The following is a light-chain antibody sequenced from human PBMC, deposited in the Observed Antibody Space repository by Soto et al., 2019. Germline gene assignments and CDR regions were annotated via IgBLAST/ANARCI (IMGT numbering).Light chain of an antibody. CDR2: GAS. CDR1: QSVRRN. V-gene: IGKV3-15*01. Sequence: EMLLTQSPATLSVSPGERATLSCRASQSVRRNLAWHQQKPGQAPRLLIYGASTRATGIPARFSGSGSGTDFTLTISSLEPEDLAVYYCQQRGTFGPGTKVDIK. CDR3: QQRGT. J-gene: IGKJ3*01.